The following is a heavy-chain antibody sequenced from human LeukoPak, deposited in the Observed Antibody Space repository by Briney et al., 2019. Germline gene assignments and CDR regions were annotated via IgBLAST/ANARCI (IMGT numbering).Heavy chain of an antibody. V-gene: IGHV3-23*01. Sequence: AGGSLRLSCAASGFTVSSNYMSWVRQAPGKGLEWVSAITGGGSGIYYADSMKSRFTISRDDSKNTLYLQINGLRAEDTAVYYCAKWGDYDVLTGYYVSDYWGQGTLVTVSS. J-gene: IGHJ4*02. CDR3: AKWGDYDVLTGYYVSDY. CDR2: ITGGGSGI. D-gene: IGHD3-9*01. CDR1: GFTVSSNY.